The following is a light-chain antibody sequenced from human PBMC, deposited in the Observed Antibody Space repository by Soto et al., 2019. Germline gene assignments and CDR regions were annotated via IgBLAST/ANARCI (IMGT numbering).Light chain of an antibody. CDR1: QSISSR. Sequence: DIQMTQSPSTLSASVGDRLTITCRASQSISSRLAWYQQKSGKAPNLLIYDASSLEGGVPSRFSGSASETDFTLTISSLQPDDFATYYCQQYINGWTFGQGTKVDIK. J-gene: IGKJ1*01. CDR3: QQYINGWT. V-gene: IGKV1-5*01. CDR2: DAS.